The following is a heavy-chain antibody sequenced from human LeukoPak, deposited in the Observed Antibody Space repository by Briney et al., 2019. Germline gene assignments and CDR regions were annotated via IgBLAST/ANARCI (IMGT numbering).Heavy chain of an antibody. CDR2: IKSKTDGGTT. CDR3: TTHSYYDILTGYYSFDY. V-gene: IGHV3-15*01. CDR1: GFTFSSYA. Sequence: GGSLRLSCAASGFTFSSYAMSWVRQAPGKGLEWVGRIKSKTDGGTTDYAAPVKGRFTISRDDSKNTLYLQMNSLKTEDTAVYYCTTHSYYDILTGYYSFDYWGQGTLVTVSS. J-gene: IGHJ4*02. D-gene: IGHD3-9*01.